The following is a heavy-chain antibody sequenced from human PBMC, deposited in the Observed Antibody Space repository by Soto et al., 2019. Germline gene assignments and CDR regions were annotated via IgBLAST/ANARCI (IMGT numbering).Heavy chain of an antibody. V-gene: IGHV4-59*01. CDR1: GGSISSYY. Sequence: QVQLQESGPGLVKPSETLSLTCTVSGGSISSYYWSWIRQPPAKGLEWIGYIYYSGSTNYNPSLKRRFPNTVDTSKNQVSLKLSSVTAADTAVYYCARRYYDILTGYYNDYYYYYMDVRGKGTTVTVSS. J-gene: IGHJ6*03. CDR2: IYYSGST. CDR3: ARRYYDILTGYYNDYYYYYMDV. D-gene: IGHD3-9*01.